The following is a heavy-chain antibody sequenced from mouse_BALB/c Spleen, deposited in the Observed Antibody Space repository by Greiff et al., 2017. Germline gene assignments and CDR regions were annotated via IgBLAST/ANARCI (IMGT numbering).Heavy chain of an antibody. D-gene: IGHD2-2*01. Sequence: EVKLVESGGGLVKPGGSLKLSCAASGFAFSSYDMSWVRQTPEKRLEWVAYISSGGGSTYYPDTVKGRFTISRDNAKNTLYLQMSSLKSEDTAMYYCARQWLRRKNYAMDYWGQGTSVTVSS. CDR1: GFAFSSYD. J-gene: IGHJ4*01. CDR2: ISSGGGST. CDR3: ARQWLRRKNYAMDY. V-gene: IGHV5-12-1*01.